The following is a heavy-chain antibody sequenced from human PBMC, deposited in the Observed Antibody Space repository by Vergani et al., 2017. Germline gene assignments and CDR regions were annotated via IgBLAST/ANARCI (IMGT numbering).Heavy chain of an antibody. CDR1: GFTFSSYA. CDR2: ISGSGGST. J-gene: IGHJ4*02. CDR3: AKALRYQKYYFDY. Sequence: EVQLLESGGGLVQPGGSLRLSCAASGFTFSSYAMSWVRQAPGKGLEWVSAISGSGGSTYYADSVKGLFTISRDNSKNTLYLQMNSLRAEDTAVYYCAKALRYQKYYFDYWGQGTLVTVSS. V-gene: IGHV3-23*01. D-gene: IGHD2-2*01.